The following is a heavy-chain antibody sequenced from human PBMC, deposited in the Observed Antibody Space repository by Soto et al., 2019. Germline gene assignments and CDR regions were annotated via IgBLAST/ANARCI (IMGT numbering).Heavy chain of an antibody. CDR2: IYSSSGNT. V-gene: IGHV4-59*01. CDR1: GDSISGYS. CDR3: ARDYYDRVESMDV. Sequence: QVQLQQSGPGLVKPSETLSLTCTVSGDSISGYSWAWIRQPPGKRLEWIGYIYSSSGNTDYNPSLNTRTTPSIDMSKNQVSLTLRAVTAADTAMYSSARDYYDRVESMDVWGQGTTVTGSS. D-gene: IGHD3-22*01. J-gene: IGHJ6*02.